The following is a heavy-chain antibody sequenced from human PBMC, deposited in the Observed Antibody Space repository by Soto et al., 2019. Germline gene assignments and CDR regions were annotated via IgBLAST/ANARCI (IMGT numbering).Heavy chain of an antibody. J-gene: IGHJ6*02. CDR1: GGSISSSNW. V-gene: IGHV4-4*02. CDR2: IYHSGST. CDR3: ARSSRYSSSWYGGYYYYYGMDV. Sequence: TSETLSLTCAVSGGSISSSNWWSWVRQPPGKGLEWIGEIYHSGSTNYNPSLKSRVTISVDKSKNQFSLKLSSVTAADTAVYYCARSSRYSSSWYGGYYYYYGMDVWGQGTTVTVSS. D-gene: IGHD6-13*01.